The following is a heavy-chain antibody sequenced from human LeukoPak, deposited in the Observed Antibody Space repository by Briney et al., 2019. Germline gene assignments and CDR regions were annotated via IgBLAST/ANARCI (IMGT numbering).Heavy chain of an antibody. V-gene: IGHV3-9*01. D-gene: IGHD3-10*01. CDR1: GFTFDDYA. CDR3: AKDSHYGSGSYYDY. Sequence: QSGGSLRLSCAASGFTFDDYAMHWVRQAPGKGLEWVSGISWNSGSIGYADSVKGRFTISRDNAKNSLYLQMNSLRAEDTALYYCAKDSHYGSGSYYDYWGQGTLVTVSS. CDR2: ISWNSGSI. J-gene: IGHJ4*02.